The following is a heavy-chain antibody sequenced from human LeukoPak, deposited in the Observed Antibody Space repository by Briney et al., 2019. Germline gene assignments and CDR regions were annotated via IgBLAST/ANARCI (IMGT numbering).Heavy chain of an antibody. V-gene: IGHV4-34*01. CDR2: INHSGST. Sequence: PPQTLSLTCAVYGGFFSVYYCGCIRHPPGKGLEWIGEINHSGSTNYNPSLKSRVTISVDTSKNLFPLKLSSVTAADTAVYYCARPWTVATHYYMDVWGKGTTVSVSS. CDR3: ARPWTVATHYYMDV. CDR1: GGFFSVYY. D-gene: IGHD5-12*01. J-gene: IGHJ6*03.